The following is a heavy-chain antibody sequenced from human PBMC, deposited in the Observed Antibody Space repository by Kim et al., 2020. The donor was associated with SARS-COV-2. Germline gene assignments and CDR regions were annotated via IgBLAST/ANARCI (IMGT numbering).Heavy chain of an antibody. CDR2: IRHSGGST. CDR3: AKDGSSYDYEFFDS. Sequence: GGSLRLSCAASGFMFSSYAMSWVRQAPGRGLEWVSSIRHSGGSTYYADSVKGRFTISRDNSKNTLYLQMNSLRAEDTALYYCAKDGSSYDYEFFDSWGQGTLVTVSS. D-gene: IGHD3-22*01. J-gene: IGHJ4*02. CDR1: GFMFSSYA. V-gene: IGHV3-23*01.